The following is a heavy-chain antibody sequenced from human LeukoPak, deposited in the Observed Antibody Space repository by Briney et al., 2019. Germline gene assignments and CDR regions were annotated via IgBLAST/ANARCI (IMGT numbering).Heavy chain of an antibody. CDR2: ISYDGSNK. CDR1: GFTFSSYA. J-gene: IGHJ4*02. Sequence: PGRSLRLSCAASGFTFSSYAMHWVRQAPGKGLEWVAVISYDGSNKYYADSVKGRFTISRDNSKNTLYLQMNSLRAEDTAVYYCAKDEAHLKKTDYWGQGTLVTVSS. D-gene: IGHD3-3*02. V-gene: IGHV3-30-3*01. CDR3: AKDEAHLKKTDY.